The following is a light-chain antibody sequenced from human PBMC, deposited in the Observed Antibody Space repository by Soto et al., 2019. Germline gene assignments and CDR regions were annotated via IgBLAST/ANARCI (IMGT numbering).Light chain of an antibody. CDR1: QSISDW. V-gene: IGKV1-5*01. CDR2: DAS. J-gene: IGKJ3*01. CDR3: QEYKTYA. Sequence: DIQLTQSPSTLSAYVGDRVNMTCRASQSISDWLAWYQQKPGKAPELLISDASTLATGVPSRFSGSGSGTEFTLTISSLQTDDSATYFCQEYKTYAFGPGTKVDL.